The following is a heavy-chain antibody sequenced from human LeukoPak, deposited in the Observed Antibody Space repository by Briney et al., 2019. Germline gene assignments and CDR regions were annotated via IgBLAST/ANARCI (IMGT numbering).Heavy chain of an antibody. V-gene: IGHV3-74*01. CDR2: MKTDGSIT. Sequence: PGGSLRLSCAASGFTFSVFWMHWVRHAPAKGPGLVSRMKTDGSITDYADSVKGRFTISRDNAKNTLFLQMNSLRAAATTAYYFAGYASSGRRDAFDTGGQGTMVTVSP. CDR3: AGYASSGRRDAFDT. J-gene: IGHJ3*02. CDR1: GFTFSVFW. D-gene: IGHD3-22*01.